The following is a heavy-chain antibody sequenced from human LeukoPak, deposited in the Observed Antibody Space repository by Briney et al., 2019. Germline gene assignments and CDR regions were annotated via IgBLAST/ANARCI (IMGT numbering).Heavy chain of an antibody. D-gene: IGHD6-19*01. CDR3: AKEGRAVAGGFPAYSYYYMDV. J-gene: IGHJ6*03. V-gene: IGHV3-30*02. CDR1: GFTFSNYG. Sequence: GGSLRLSCAASGFTFSNYGMHWVRQAPGKALEWVSFIRYDGSNKYYGDSVKGRSTISRDNSKNTLYLQMNSLRAEDTAVYYCAKEGRAVAGGFPAYSYYYMDVWGKGTTVTISS. CDR2: IRYDGSNK.